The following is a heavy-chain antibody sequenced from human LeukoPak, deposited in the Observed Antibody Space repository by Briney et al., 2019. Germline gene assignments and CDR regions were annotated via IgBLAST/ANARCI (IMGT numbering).Heavy chain of an antibody. CDR2: INPNGGST. Sequence: ASVEVSCKASGYTFTNYYMHWVRQAPGQGLDWMGLINPNGGSTTYAQKFQGRVTMTRDTSTSTVYMQLSSLRSEDTAVYFCARAAGDSYGYRCYFDYWGQGTLVTVSS. D-gene: IGHD5-18*01. V-gene: IGHV1-46*01. CDR3: ARAAGDSYGYRCYFDY. CDR1: GYTFTNYY. J-gene: IGHJ4*02.